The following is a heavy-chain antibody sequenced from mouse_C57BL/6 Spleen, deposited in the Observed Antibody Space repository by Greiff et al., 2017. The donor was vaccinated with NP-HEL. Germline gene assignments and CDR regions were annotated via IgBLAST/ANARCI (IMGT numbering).Heavy chain of an antibody. CDR1: GYTFTSYW. V-gene: IGHV1-64*01. D-gene: IGHD2-4*01. J-gene: IGHJ3*01. CDR2: IHPNSGST. Sequence: QVHVKQPGAELVKPGASVKLSCKASGYTFTSYWMHWVKQRPGQGLEWIGMIHPNSGSTNYNEKFKSKATLTVDKSSSTAYMQLSSLTSEDSAVYYCAKEGDYDDYDEGRFAYWGQGTLVTVSA. CDR3: AKEGDYDDYDEGRFAY.